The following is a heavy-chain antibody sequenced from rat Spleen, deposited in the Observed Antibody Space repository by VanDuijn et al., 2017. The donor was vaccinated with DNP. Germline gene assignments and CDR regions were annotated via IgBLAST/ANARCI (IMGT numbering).Heavy chain of an antibody. CDR2: INYDGSTT. Sequence: EVQLVESGGGLVQPGRSLKLSCAASGFTFSDYNMAWVRQAPKKGLEWVASINYDGSTTSSRDSVKGRFTISRDNVKNTLYLQMDSLRPEDTATYYCARPDYWGQGVMVTVSS. CDR1: GFTFSDYN. V-gene: IGHV5-7*01. J-gene: IGHJ2*01. CDR3: ARPDY.